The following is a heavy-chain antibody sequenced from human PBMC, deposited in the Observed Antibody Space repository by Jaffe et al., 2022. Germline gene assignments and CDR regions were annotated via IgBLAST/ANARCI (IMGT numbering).Heavy chain of an antibody. CDR2: INPSGGST. Sequence: QVQLVQSGAEVKKPGASVKVSCKASGYTFTSYYMHWVRQAPGQGLEWMGIINPSGGSTSYAQKFQGRVTMTRDTSTSTVYMELSSLRSEDTAVYYCAILDYYGSGSYYKYEGGYWGQGTLVTVSS. J-gene: IGHJ4*02. D-gene: IGHD3-10*01. CDR1: GYTFTSYY. CDR3: AILDYYGSGSYYKYEGGY. V-gene: IGHV1-46*01.